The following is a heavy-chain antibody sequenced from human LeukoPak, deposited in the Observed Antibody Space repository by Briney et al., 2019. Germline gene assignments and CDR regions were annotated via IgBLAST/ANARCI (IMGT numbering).Heavy chain of an antibody. J-gene: IGHJ6*02. CDR2: TYYRSKWSN. D-gene: IGHD5-24*01. CDR3: ARDQIEMAIIMDYYYGMDV. CDR1: GDSVSSNSAA. Sequence: SQTLSLTCAISGDSVSSNSAAWNWIRQSPSRGLEWLGRTYYRSKWSNDYAVSVKSRITIKPDTSKNRFSLQLNSVTPEDTAVYYCARDQIEMAIIMDYYYGMDVWGQGTTVTVSS. V-gene: IGHV6-1*01.